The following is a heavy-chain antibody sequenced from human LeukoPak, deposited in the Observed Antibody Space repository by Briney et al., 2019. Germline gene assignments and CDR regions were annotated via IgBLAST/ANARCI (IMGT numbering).Heavy chain of an antibody. D-gene: IGHD5-18*01. CDR1: GYSFTSYW. Sequence: GESLKISCQGSGYSFTSYWIGWLRQMPGKGLEWMGIIYPGDSDTRYSPSFQGQVTISADKSINTAYLQWSSLKASDTAIYYCARRGSSYEFFDSWGQGTLVTVSS. CDR3: ARRGSSYEFFDS. V-gene: IGHV5-51*01. J-gene: IGHJ4*02. CDR2: IYPGDSDT.